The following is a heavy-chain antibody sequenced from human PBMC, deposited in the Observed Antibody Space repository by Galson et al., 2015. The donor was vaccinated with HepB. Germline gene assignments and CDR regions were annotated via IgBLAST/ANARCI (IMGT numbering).Heavy chain of an antibody. D-gene: IGHD3-10*01. CDR2: IIPIFGTA. Sequence: SVKVSCKASGGTFSSYAISWVRQAPGQGLEWMGGIIPIFGTANYAQMFQGRATITADESTSTAYMELSSLRSEDTAVYYCARITRYGSGSYYYYGMDVWGQGTTVTVSS. V-gene: IGHV1-69*13. CDR1: GGTFSSYA. J-gene: IGHJ6*02. CDR3: ARITRYGSGSYYYYGMDV.